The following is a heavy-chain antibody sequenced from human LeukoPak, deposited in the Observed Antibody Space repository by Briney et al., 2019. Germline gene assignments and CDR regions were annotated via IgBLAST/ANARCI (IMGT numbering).Heavy chain of an antibody. J-gene: IGHJ6*02. D-gene: IGHD5-18*01. V-gene: IGHV3-43*02. CDR2: ISGDGGST. CDR3: AKAGYSYGFYYYYGMDV. CDR1: GFTFDDYA. Sequence: PGGSLRLSCAASGFTFDDYAMHWVRQTPGKGLEWVSLISGDGGSTYYADSVKGRFTISRDNSKNSLYLQMNSLRTEDTALYYCAKAGYSYGFYYYYGMDVWGQGTTVTVSS.